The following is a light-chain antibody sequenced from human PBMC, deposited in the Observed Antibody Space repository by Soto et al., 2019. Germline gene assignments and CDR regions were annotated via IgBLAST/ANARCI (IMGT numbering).Light chain of an antibody. V-gene: IGKV3-20*01. J-gene: IGKJ5*01. CDR1: QSVTTR. Sequence: IVLTQSPGTLSLSPGERVTLSCRASQSVTTRLAWYQHKPGQAPTLLMSGASNRASGVPVRFSGSGSGTDFTLTINRMETEDFATYSCQQYGGSPITFGLGTRLESK. CDR3: QQYGGSPIT. CDR2: GAS.